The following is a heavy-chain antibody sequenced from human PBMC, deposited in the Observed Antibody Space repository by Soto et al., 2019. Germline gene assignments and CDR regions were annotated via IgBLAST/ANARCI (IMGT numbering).Heavy chain of an antibody. CDR3: ARQPSNGQWFL. D-gene: IGHD3-22*01. Sequence: ESLKISCKGSGSTFTNYWIGWVRQMPGKGPEWMGIMYPGDSDLMYSPSFQGQVTISADRSISTAYLQWSSLKASDTAMYYCARQPSNGQWFLWGQGTTVTLSS. J-gene: IGHJ6*02. CDR1: GSTFTNYW. V-gene: IGHV5-51*01. CDR2: MYPGDSDL.